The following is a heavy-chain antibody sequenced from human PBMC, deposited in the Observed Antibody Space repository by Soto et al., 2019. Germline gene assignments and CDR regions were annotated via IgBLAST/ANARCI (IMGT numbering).Heavy chain of an antibody. CDR3: ARGYCSSGNCYRLYYDMDV. V-gene: IGHV1-46*01. CDR1: GYTITSYY. CDR2: INPSSSAT. D-gene: IGHD2-15*01. J-gene: IGHJ6*02. Sequence: VASVKVSCKASGYTITSYYMHWVRQAPGQGLEWMGIINPSSSATRYSQKFQGRVTMTRDVSTSTVYMEMSGLRSEDTAVYYCARGYCSSGNCYRLYYDMDVWGQGTTVTVSS.